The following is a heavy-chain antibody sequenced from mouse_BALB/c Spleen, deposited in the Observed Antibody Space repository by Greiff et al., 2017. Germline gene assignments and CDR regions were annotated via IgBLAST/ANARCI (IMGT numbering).Heavy chain of an antibody. Sequence: QVKLMESGPGLVAPSQSLSITCTVSGFSLTSYGVHWVRQPPGKGLEWLGVIWAGGSTNYNSALMSRLSISKDNSKSQVFLKMNSLQTDDTAMYYCARGMIYYGLFDYWGQGTTLTVSS. CDR1: GFSLTSYG. CDR2: IWAGGST. D-gene: IGHD2-1*01. V-gene: IGHV2-9*02. J-gene: IGHJ2*01. CDR3: ARGMIYYGLFDY.